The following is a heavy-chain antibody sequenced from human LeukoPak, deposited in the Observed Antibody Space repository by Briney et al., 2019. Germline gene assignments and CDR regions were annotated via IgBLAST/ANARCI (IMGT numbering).Heavy chain of an antibody. CDR1: GFTFSTYS. CDR3: ARENDYGGNFRYGYFDY. V-gene: IGHV3-48*01. Sequence: PGGSLRLSCAASGFTFSTYSMNWVRQAPGQGLEWVSYISSGSSTIYSADSVKGRFTISRDNAKNSLYLQMNSLRAEDTAVYYRARENDYGGNFRYGYFDYWGQGTLVTVSS. D-gene: IGHD4-23*01. CDR2: ISSGSSTI. J-gene: IGHJ4*02.